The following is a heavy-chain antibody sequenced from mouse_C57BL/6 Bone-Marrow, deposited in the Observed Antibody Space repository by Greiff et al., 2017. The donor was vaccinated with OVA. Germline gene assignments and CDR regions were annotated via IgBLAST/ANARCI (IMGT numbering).Heavy chain of an antibody. Sequence: QVQLQQPGAELVMPGASVKLSCKASGYTFTSYWMHWVKQRPGQGLEWIGEIDPSDSYTNYNQKFKGKSTLTVDKSSSTAYMQLSSPTSEDSAVYYCARNFYYYGSSYYFDYWGQGTTLTVSS. CDR3: ARNFYYYGSSYYFDY. CDR1: GYTFTSYW. CDR2: IDPSDSYT. V-gene: IGHV1-69*01. D-gene: IGHD1-1*01. J-gene: IGHJ2*01.